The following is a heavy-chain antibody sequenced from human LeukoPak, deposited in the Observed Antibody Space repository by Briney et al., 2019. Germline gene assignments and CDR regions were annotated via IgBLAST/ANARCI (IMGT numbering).Heavy chain of an antibody. CDR3: ARAGVKGWFGDPPYYFDY. CDR1: GFTFSDYY. D-gene: IGHD3-10*01. Sequence: GGSLRLSCAASGFTFSDYYMSWIRQAPGKRLERVSYISSSGSTIYYADSVKGRFTISRDNAKNSLYLQMNSLGAEDTAVYYCARAGVKGWFGDPPYYFDYWGQGTLVTVSS. CDR2: ISSSGSTI. V-gene: IGHV3-11*01. J-gene: IGHJ4*02.